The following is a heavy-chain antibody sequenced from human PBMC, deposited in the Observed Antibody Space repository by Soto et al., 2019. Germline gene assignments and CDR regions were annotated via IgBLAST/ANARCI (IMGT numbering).Heavy chain of an antibody. Sequence: EVQLVESGGGLVQPGGSLKLSCAASGFTFSGSAMHWVRQASGKGLEWVGRIRSKANSYATAYAASVKGRFTISRDDSKNTAYLQMNSLKTEDTDVYYCTREEFVVVPAADNAFDIWGQGTMVTVSS. V-gene: IGHV3-73*01. J-gene: IGHJ3*02. CDR3: TREEFVVVPAADNAFDI. D-gene: IGHD2-2*01. CDR1: GFTFSGSA. CDR2: IRSKANSYAT.